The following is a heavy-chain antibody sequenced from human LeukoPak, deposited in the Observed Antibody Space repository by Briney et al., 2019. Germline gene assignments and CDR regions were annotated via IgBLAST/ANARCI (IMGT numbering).Heavy chain of an antibody. Sequence: SEPLSLTCPVPAGSVSSADYSWSWFRLPPGKGLDWIGYIYHTGSNNYKYSLKSRVTISLDTSKNRFSLRLTSMTAANTAIYYCARDQGGSSYRHAFDIWGQGTMVTVSS. CDR3: ARDQGGSSYRHAFDI. CDR1: AGSVSSADYS. J-gene: IGHJ3*02. D-gene: IGHD1-26*01. CDR2: IYHTGSN. V-gene: IGHV4-61*08.